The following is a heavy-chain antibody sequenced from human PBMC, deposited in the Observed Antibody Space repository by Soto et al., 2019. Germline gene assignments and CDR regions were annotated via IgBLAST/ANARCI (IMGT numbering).Heavy chain of an antibody. J-gene: IGHJ4*02. CDR1: GYSFTSYW. Sequence: GESLKISCKGSGYSFTSYWIGWVRQMPGKGLEWMGIIYPGDSDTRYSPSFQGQVTISADKSISTAYLQWSSLKASDTAMYYCARLPTRQTLKQQHAIDYWGQGTLVTVSS. CDR3: ARLPTRQTLKQQHAIDY. V-gene: IGHV5-51*01. D-gene: IGHD6-13*01. CDR2: IYPGDSDT.